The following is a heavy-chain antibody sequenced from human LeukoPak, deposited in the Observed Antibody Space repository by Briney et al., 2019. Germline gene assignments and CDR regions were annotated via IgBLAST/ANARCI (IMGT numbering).Heavy chain of an antibody. CDR2: SHYSGST. CDR3: ASLRPASAFDI. J-gene: IGHJ3*02. CDR1: GDSISSLY. Sequence: SETLSLTCTVSGDSISSLYWNWIRQPPGKGLEWIGYSHYSGSTNYNPSLKSRVTISVDSSKSHFSLKLSSVTAADTAVYYCASLRPASAFDIWGQGTMVTVSS. D-gene: IGHD6-25*01. V-gene: IGHV4-59*11.